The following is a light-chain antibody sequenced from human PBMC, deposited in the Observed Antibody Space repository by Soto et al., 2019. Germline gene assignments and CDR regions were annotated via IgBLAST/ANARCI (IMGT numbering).Light chain of an antibody. Sequence: QSALTQPASVPGSPGQSITISCTGTSSDVGAYDYVSWYQQYPGKAPKLLIYDVSNRPSGVSNRFSGSKSGNTASLTISGLQAEDEADYYCSSYAYSALEWVFGGGTKLTVL. CDR1: SSDVGAYDY. J-gene: IGLJ3*02. CDR3: SSYAYSALEWV. V-gene: IGLV2-14*01. CDR2: DVS.